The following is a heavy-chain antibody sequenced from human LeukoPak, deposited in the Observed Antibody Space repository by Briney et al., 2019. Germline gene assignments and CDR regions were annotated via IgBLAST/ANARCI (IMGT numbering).Heavy chain of an antibody. CDR3: ARDYGGYSSSWADDY. D-gene: IGHD6-13*01. Sequence: GGSLRLSCAASGFTFSSYSMNWVRQAPGKGLEWVSSISSSSYIYYADSVKGRFTISRDNAKNSPYLQMNSLRAEDTAVYYCARDYGGYSSSWADDYWGQGTLVTVSS. CDR2: ISSSSYI. CDR1: GFTFSSYS. J-gene: IGHJ4*02. V-gene: IGHV3-21*01.